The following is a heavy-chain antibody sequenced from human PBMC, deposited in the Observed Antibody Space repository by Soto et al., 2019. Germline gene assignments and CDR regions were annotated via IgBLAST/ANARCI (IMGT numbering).Heavy chain of an antibody. D-gene: IGHD5-18*01. Sequence: SDTLSLTCTISGVSISSTGYYWGWIRQPPGKGLEWIGSIYYSGSTSYNPSLQSRVTMSVDTSKNQLSLKVSSVTAADTAVYYCARVPVLSRIQLWTYYYGMDVWGQGTTVT. CDR1: GVSISSTGYY. CDR2: IYYSGST. CDR3: ARVPVLSRIQLWTYYYGMDV. J-gene: IGHJ6*02. V-gene: IGHV4-39*01.